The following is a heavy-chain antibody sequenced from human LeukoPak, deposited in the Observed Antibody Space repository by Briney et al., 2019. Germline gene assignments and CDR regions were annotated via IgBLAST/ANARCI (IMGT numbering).Heavy chain of an antibody. V-gene: IGHV4-38-2*02. Sequence: SETLSLTCAVSGYSISSGFYWAWIRQPPGKGLEWLGIIYYSGNTSYNPSLKSRLTISVDTSKNEFSLKLSSVTAADTAVYYCARDNGGDDPPTLDYWGQGTLVTVSS. CDR3: ARDNGGDDPPTLDY. D-gene: IGHD2-8*01. CDR1: GYSISSGFY. CDR2: IYYSGNT. J-gene: IGHJ4*02.